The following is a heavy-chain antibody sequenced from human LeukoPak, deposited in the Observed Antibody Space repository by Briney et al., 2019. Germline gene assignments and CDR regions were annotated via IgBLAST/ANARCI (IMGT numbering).Heavy chain of an antibody. Sequence: GASVKVSCKASGGTFSSYAISWVRQAPGQGLEWMGGIIPIFGTANYAQKFQGRVTITADESTSTAYMELSSLRSEDTAVYYCASPQDMVRGVSDAFDIWGQGTMVTVSS. J-gene: IGHJ3*02. D-gene: IGHD3-10*01. V-gene: IGHV1-69*01. CDR3: ASPQDMVRGVSDAFDI. CDR2: IIPIFGTA. CDR1: GGTFSSYA.